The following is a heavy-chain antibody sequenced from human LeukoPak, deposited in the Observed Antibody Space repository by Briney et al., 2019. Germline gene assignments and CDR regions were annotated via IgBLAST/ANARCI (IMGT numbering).Heavy chain of an antibody. CDR1: GFTFDDYG. Sequence: PGGSLRLSCAASGFTFDDYGMSWVRQAPGKGLEWVSYISYISSSSSIIYYADSVKGRFTISRDSAKNSLYLQMNSLRAEDTAVYYCARDLNAFDIWGQGTMVTVSS. J-gene: IGHJ3*02. CDR3: ARDLNAFDI. CDR2: ISSSSSII. V-gene: IGHV3-48*01.